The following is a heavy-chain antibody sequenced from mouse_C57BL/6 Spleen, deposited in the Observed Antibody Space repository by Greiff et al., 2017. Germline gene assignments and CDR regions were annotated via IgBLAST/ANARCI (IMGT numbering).Heavy chain of an antibody. CDR1: GYTFTDYY. CDR2: INPYNGGT. CDR3: ARGGAAQATGDYYAMDY. Sequence: EVKLQESGPVLVKPGASVKMSCKASGYTFTDYYMNWVKQSHGKSLEWIGVINPYNGGTSYNQKFKGKATLTVDKSSSTAYMELNSLTSEDSAVYYCARGGAAQATGDYYAMDYWGQGTSVTVSS. J-gene: IGHJ4*01. D-gene: IGHD3-2*02. V-gene: IGHV1-19*01.